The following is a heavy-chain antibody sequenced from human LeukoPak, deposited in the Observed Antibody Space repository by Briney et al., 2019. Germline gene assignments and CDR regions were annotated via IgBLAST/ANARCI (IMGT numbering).Heavy chain of an antibody. CDR3: AKDKDIVLQGMDV. D-gene: IGHD2-15*01. V-gene: IGHV3-30*18. J-gene: IGHJ6*02. CDR1: GFTFSSYV. Sequence: GGSLRLSCAASGFTFSSYVMHWVRQAPGKGLEWVAVISYDGSNKYYADSVKGRFTISRDNSKNTLYLQMNSLRAEDTAVYYCAKDKDIVLQGMDVWGQGTTVTVSS. CDR2: ISYDGSNK.